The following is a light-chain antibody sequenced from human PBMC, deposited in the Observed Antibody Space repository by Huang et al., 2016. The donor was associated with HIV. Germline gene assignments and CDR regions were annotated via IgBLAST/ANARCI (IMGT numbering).Light chain of an antibody. V-gene: IGKV3-20*01. CDR2: SAS. CDR3: QQYGGSPLFT. Sequence: EIVLTQSPGTLSLSPGERAALSCRASQRLSSSSLAWYQQKPGQAPRLLIDSASNRATGIPDKFSGSGSGTDFTLIISRLEAEDSAVYYCQQYGGSPLFTFGPGTKLEIK. J-gene: IGKJ3*01. CDR1: QRLSSSS.